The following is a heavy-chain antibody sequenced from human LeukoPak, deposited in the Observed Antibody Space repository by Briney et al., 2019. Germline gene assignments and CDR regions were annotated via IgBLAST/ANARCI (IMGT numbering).Heavy chain of an antibody. CDR2: INWNGGST. J-gene: IGHJ6*03. CDR3: ARKVNDYYDSTSYNYYLVV. Sequence: GGSLRLSCAASGFNFDDHVMSWVRQAPGKGLEWVCGINWNGGSTRYADSVKGRFTISRDNAKNSLYLQMNSLGVEDTALYYCARKVNDYYDSTSYNYYLVVWGKGTTVTVSS. CDR1: GFNFDDHV. V-gene: IGHV3-20*04. D-gene: IGHD3-22*01.